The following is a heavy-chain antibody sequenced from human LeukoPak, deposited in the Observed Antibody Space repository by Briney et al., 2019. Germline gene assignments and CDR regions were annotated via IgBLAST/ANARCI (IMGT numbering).Heavy chain of an antibody. V-gene: IGHV3-23*01. CDR3: AKEAGSSWYFFDC. Sequence: PGGSLRLSCVASGFTFTSDAMSWVRQAPGKGLEWVSTISGSGGLTYYADSVKGRFAISRDNSKNTLYLQMSSLRAEDTAVYYCAKEAGSSWYFFDCWGQGTLVTVSS. D-gene: IGHD6-13*01. CDR2: ISGSGGLT. CDR1: GFTFTSDA. J-gene: IGHJ4*02.